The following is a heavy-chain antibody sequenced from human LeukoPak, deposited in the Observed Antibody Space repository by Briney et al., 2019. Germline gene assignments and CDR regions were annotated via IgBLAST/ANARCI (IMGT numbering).Heavy chain of an antibody. CDR2: ILPVLGTP. CDR3: ARGYSGNFFGFDL. Sequence: SVKVSCKPSGGTFNYAISWVRQALGQGPEWTGGILPVLGTPHYAQKFQGRLTVTTDEVAATAYMELSSLRSEDTAVYYCARGYSGNFFGFDLWGQGTLVTVSS. J-gene: IGHJ4*02. CDR1: GGTFNYA. V-gene: IGHV1-69*05. D-gene: IGHD1-26*01.